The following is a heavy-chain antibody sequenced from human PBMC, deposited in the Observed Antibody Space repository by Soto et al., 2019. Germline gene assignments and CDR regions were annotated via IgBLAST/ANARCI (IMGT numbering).Heavy chain of an antibody. J-gene: IGHJ4*02. Sequence: QVQLVESGGGVVQPGRSLRLSCAASGFTFSSYGMHWVRQAPGKGLEWVAGIWYDGSNKYYADSVKGRFTISRDNSKNTLYLQMNSLSAEDTAVYYCARAIVATIQPFDYWGQGTLFTVSS. CDR1: GFTFSSYG. D-gene: IGHD5-12*01. V-gene: IGHV3-33*01. CDR2: IWYDGSNK. CDR3: ARAIVATIQPFDY.